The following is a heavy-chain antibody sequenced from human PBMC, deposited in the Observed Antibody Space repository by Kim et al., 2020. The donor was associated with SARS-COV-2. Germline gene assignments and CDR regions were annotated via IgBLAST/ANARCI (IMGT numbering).Heavy chain of an antibody. CDR3: AKGRYGSGSAWFDP. V-gene: IGHV3-23*01. Sequence: GGSLRLSCAASGFTFSSYAMSWVRQAPGKGLEWVSAISGSGGSTYYADSVKGRFTISRDNAKNTLYLQMNSLRAGDTAVYYCAKGRYGSGSAWFDPWGQGTLVTVSA. D-gene: IGHD3-10*01. J-gene: IGHJ5*02. CDR2: ISGSGGST. CDR1: GFTFSSYA.